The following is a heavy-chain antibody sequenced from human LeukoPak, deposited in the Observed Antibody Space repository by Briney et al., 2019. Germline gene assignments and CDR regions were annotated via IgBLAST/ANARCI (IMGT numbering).Heavy chain of an antibody. J-gene: IGHJ5*02. V-gene: IGHV4-39*01. D-gene: IGHD3-22*01. Sequence: PSETLSLTCTVSGGSISTSSYYWGWVRQPPGKGPEWIGYSYYSGSTYYNPSLRSRLTISVATSKNQISLRLSSVTAADTAVYYCARTTKSYYDSSGSYVQWFDLWGQGTLVSVSS. CDR3: ARTTKSYYDSSGSYVQWFDL. CDR2: SYYSGST. CDR1: GGSISTSSYY.